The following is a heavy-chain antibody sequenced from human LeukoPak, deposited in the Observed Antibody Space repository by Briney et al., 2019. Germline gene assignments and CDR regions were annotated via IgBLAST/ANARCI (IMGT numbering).Heavy chain of an antibody. CDR2: IKQDGSEK. J-gene: IGHJ4*02. V-gene: IGHV3-7*01. Sequence: GGSLRLSCVASGLTFSSRDWMTWVRQAPGKGLEWVANIKQDGSEKYYVDSVKGRFTISRDNAKNSVDLQMNSLRAEDTAVYYCARGPGRWLQLARDYFDYWGQGTLVTVSS. D-gene: IGHD5-24*01. CDR3: ARGPGRWLQLARDYFDY. CDR1: GLTFSSRDW.